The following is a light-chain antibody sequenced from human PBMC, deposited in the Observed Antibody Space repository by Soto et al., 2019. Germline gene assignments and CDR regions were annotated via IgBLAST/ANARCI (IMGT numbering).Light chain of an antibody. Sequence: EIVMTQSPATLSVSPGERATLSCRASQSVSSKLAWYQQPPGQAPRLLIYDASARATGIPARFSGSGSGTEFNLTISRLQSEDSAVYYCQQYDNWPPWTFGQGTKVDIK. CDR1: QSVSSK. V-gene: IGKV3-15*01. CDR3: QQYDNWPPWT. J-gene: IGKJ1*01. CDR2: DAS.